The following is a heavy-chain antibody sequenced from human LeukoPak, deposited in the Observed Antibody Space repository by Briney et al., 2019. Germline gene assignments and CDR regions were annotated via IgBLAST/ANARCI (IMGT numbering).Heavy chain of an antibody. V-gene: IGHV4-34*01. CDR1: GGSFSGYY. CDR2: INHSGST. D-gene: IGHD1-1*01. Sequence: SETLSLTCAVYGGSFSGYYWSWIRQPPGKGLEWIGEINHSGSTNHNPSLKSRVTISVDTSKNQFSLKLSSVTAADTAVYYCARVSSGTLWVEFDYWGQGTLVTVSS. J-gene: IGHJ4*02. CDR3: ARVSSGTLWVEFDY.